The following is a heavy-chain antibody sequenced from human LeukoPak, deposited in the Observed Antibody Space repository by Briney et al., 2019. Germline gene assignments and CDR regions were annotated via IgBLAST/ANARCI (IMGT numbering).Heavy chain of an antibody. J-gene: IGHJ4*02. CDR3: ARGGYSYGACYFDY. CDR1: GGTFSSYA. D-gene: IGHD5-18*01. Sequence: GSSVKVSCKASGGTFSSYAISWVRQAPGQGLEWMGRIIPIFGTANYAQKFQGRVTITTDESTSTAYMELSSLRSEDTAVYYCARGGYSYGACYFDYWGQGTLVTVSS. V-gene: IGHV1-69*05. CDR2: IIPIFGTA.